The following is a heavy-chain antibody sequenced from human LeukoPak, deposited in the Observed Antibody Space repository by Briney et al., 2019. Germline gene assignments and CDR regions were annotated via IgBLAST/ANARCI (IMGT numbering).Heavy chain of an antibody. V-gene: IGHV4-39*07. Sequence: PSETLSLTCTVSGGSISSSSYYWGWIRQPPGKGLEWIGSIYYSGSTYYNPSLKSRVTISVDTSKNQFSLKLNSVTAADTAVYYCARATYSSSSYYYYYYMDVWGKGTTVTVSS. J-gene: IGHJ6*03. CDR1: GGSISSSSYY. CDR3: ARATYSSSSYYYYYYMDV. D-gene: IGHD6-13*01. CDR2: IYYSGST.